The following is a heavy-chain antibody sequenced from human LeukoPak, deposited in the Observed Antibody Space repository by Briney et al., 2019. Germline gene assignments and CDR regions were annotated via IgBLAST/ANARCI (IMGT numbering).Heavy chain of an antibody. V-gene: IGHV4-34*01. Sequence: SETLSLTCAVYGGSFSGDYWSWIRQPPGKGLEWIGEINHSGSTNYNPSLKSRVTISVDTSKNQFSLKLSSVTAADTAVYYRARAKSRGVVAATLRRGWFDPWGQGTLVTVSS. CDR1: GGSFSGDY. J-gene: IGHJ5*02. CDR3: ARAKSRGVVAATLRRGWFDP. CDR2: INHSGST. D-gene: IGHD2-15*01.